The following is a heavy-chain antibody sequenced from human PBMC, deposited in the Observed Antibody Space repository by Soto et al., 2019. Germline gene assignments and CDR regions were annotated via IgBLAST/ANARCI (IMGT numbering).Heavy chain of an antibody. CDR2: IYWDDDK. Sequence: QITLKESGPTLVKPTQTLTLTCTFSGFSLNTNGVGVAWIRQPPGKALECLALIYWDDDKRYSPSLKTRLSITNDTSNNQVVLTMTNMDPIDTATYDCARDYGDPPHYYFGLDGWSQGTRVTVSS. J-gene: IGHJ6*02. D-gene: IGHD4-17*01. V-gene: IGHV2-5*02. CDR1: GFSLNTNGVG. CDR3: ARDYGDPPHYYFGLDG.